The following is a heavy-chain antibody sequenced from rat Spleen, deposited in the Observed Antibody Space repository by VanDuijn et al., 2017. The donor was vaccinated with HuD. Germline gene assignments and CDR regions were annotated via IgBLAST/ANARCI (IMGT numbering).Heavy chain of an antibody. CDR3: ARGYPNWYFDF. J-gene: IGHJ1*01. CDR1: GFSLISHS. Sequence: QVQLKESGPGLVQPSQTLSLICTVSGFSLISHSVHWVRQPPGKGLDWMGVIWGTGDTHYNSALKSRLSIGRDTSKSQVFLKMNNLQTEDTAMYFCARGYPNWYFDFWGPGTMVTVSS. CDR2: IWGTGDT. D-gene: IGHD1-11*01. V-gene: IGHV2S61*01.